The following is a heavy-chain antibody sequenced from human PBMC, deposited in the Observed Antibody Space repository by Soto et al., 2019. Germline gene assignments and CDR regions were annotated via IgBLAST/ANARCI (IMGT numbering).Heavy chain of an antibody. J-gene: IGHJ6*02. V-gene: IGHV5-10-1*01. D-gene: IGHD2-2*01. CDR2: IDPSDSYT. CDR3: ARGYCSSTSCYVVYYGMDV. Sequence: RGESLKISCKGSGYSFTSYWISWVRQMPGKGLEWMGRIDPSDSYTNYSPSFQGHVTISADKSISTAYLQWSSLKASDTAMYYCARGYCSSTSCYVVYYGMDVWGQGTTVTVSS. CDR1: GYSFTSYW.